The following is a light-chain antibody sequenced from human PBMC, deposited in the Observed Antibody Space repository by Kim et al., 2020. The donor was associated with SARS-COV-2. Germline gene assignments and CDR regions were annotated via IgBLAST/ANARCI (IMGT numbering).Light chain of an antibody. CDR3: QAWDSSTYV. Sequence: GSPGQTASITCSGDKLGDKYACWYQQKPGQSPVLVIYQDSKWPSGIPERFSGSNSGNTATLTISGTQAMDEADYYCQAWDSSTYVFGTGTKVTVL. V-gene: IGLV3-1*01. CDR2: QDS. CDR1: KLGDKY. J-gene: IGLJ1*01.